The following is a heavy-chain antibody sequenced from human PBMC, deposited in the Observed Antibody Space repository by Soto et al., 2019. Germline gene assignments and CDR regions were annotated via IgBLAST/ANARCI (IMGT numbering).Heavy chain of an antibody. D-gene: IGHD3-3*01. CDR2: IYYSGST. V-gene: IGHV4-61*05. Sequence: SETLSLTCTFSGFSISSSSYYWGWIRQPPGKGLEWIGYIYYSGSTNYNPSLKSRVTISVDTSKRQFSLKLSSVTAADTAVYYCARAPTASLDYDFWSGSSPNYYYYGMDVWGQGTTVTVSS. CDR1: GFSISSSSYY. J-gene: IGHJ6*02. CDR3: ARAPTASLDYDFWSGSSPNYYYYGMDV.